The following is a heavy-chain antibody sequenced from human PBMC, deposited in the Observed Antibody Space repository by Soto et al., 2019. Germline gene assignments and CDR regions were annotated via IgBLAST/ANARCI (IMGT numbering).Heavy chain of an antibody. V-gene: IGHV3-33*01. D-gene: IGHD3-10*01. CDR2: IWYDGSNK. Sequence: QVQLVESGGGVVQPGRSLRLSCAASGFTFSSYGMHWVRQAPGKGLEWVAVIWYDGSNKYYADSVKGRFTISRDNSKNTLYLQMNSLRAEDTAVYYCARALSSWSGVGYWGQGTLVTVSS. CDR3: ARALSSWSGVGY. J-gene: IGHJ4*02. CDR1: GFTFSSYG.